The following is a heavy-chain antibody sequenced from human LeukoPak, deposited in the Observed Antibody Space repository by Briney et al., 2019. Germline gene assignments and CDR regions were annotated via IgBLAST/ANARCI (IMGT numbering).Heavy chain of an antibody. CDR1: GYDFTSVG. CDR3: ARAGSGSGWYFDY. J-gene: IGHJ4*02. V-gene: IGHV1-18*01. Sequence: ASVKVSCKASGYDFTSVGITWVRQAPGQGLEWMGWISPYNGNTRYVQKLQGRVTMTTDTSTSTAHMELRSLRFDDTAVYYCARAGSGSGWYFDYWGQGTLVTVSS. D-gene: IGHD6-19*01. CDR2: ISPYNGNT.